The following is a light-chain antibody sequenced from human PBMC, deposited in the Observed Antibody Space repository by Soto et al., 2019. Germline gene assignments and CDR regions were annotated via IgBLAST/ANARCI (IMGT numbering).Light chain of an antibody. CDR1: SSDVGAYDY. CDR3: SSYAGSNNWV. V-gene: IGLV2-8*01. CDR2: EVS. J-gene: IGLJ3*02. Sequence: QSALTQPPSASGSPGQSVTISCTGTSSDVGAYDYVSWYQQHPTKAPKVLIYEVSERPSGVPDRFSGSKSGNTASLTVSGLQAEDEADYYCSSYAGSNNWVFGGGTKLTV.